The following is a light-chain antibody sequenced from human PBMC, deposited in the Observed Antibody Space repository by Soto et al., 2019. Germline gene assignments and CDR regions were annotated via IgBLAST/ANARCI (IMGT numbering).Light chain of an antibody. CDR3: QKYHSAPWT. Sequence: DIQMTQSPSSLSASVGDRVTITCRASQVIDNYLAWYQQQPGKVPRLLIYAGSILQTGVPSRFSGSGSGTDFTLTISSLQPEDVATYYSQKYHSAPWTFGQGTKVDI. V-gene: IGKV1-27*01. CDR1: QVIDNY. CDR2: AGS. J-gene: IGKJ1*01.